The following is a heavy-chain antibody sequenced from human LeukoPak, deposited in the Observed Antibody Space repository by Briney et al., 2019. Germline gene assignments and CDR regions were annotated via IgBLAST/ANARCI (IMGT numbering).Heavy chain of an antibody. CDR3: ARDNLWFGESVYGMDV. CDR1: GFTFSSYS. J-gene: IGHJ6*02. CDR2: VSSSSSYI. D-gene: IGHD3-10*01. Sequence: GGSLRLSCAASGFTFSSYSMNWVRQAPGKGLEWVSSVSSSSSYIYYADSVKGRFTISRDNAKNSLYLQMNSLRAEDTAVYYCARDNLWFGESVYGMDVWGQGTTVTVSS. V-gene: IGHV3-21*01.